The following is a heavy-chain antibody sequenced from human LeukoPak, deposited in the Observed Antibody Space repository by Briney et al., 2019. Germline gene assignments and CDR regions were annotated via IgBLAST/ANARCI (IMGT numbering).Heavy chain of an antibody. CDR2: ISSSSSSYI. J-gene: IGHJ4*02. V-gene: IGHV3-21*01. CDR3: ARGRWLQLSLSQYYFDY. CDR1: GFTFSSYS. Sequence: GGSLRLSCAASGFTFSSYSMNWVRQAPGKGLEWVSSISSSSSSYIYYADSVKGRFTISRDNAKNSLYLQMNSLRAEDTAVYYCARGRWLQLSLSQYYFDYWGQGTLVTVSS. D-gene: IGHD5-24*01.